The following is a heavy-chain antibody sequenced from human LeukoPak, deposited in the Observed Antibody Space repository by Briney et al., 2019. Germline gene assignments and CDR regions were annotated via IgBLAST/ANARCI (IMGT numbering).Heavy chain of an antibody. Sequence: NPSQTLSLTCTVSGGSISSGDYYWSWIRQPPGKGLEWIAYMYYSGSTYYNPSLKSRVTISVDTSKNQFSLKLSSVTAADTAVYYRARVVPIPNSSSWYPYYYYYMDVWGKGTTVTVSS. CDR3: ARVVPIPNSSSWYPYYYYYMDV. CDR2: MYYSGST. V-gene: IGHV4-30-4*01. J-gene: IGHJ6*03. D-gene: IGHD6-13*01. CDR1: GGSISSGDYY.